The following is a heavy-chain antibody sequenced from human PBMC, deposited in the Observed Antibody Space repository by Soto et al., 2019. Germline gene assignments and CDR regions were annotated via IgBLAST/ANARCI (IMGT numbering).Heavy chain of an antibody. CDR3: ARHWALGPPPDY. Sequence: QVQLQESGPGLVKPSETLSLTCTVSGGSISNYWSRIRQPPGKGLEWIGYIYYSGSTNYNPSLKSRVTISVDTSKNQFSLKLSSVTAADTAVYYCARHWALGPPPDYWGQGTLVTVSS. CDR2: IYYSGST. CDR1: GGSISNY. V-gene: IGHV4-59*08. D-gene: IGHD3-16*01. J-gene: IGHJ4*02.